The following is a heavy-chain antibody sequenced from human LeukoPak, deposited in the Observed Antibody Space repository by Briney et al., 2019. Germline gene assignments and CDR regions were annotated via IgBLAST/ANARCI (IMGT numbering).Heavy chain of an antibody. D-gene: IGHD3-22*01. CDR1: GGSISSGGYS. Sequence: SGTLSLTCAVSGGSISSGGYSWSWIRQPPGTGLEWIGYIYYSGSTYYNPSLKSRVTISVDTSKNQFSLKLSSVTAADTAVYYCARARESVYYYDSSGYSYFDYWGQGTLVTVSS. CDR2: IYYSGST. V-gene: IGHV4-30-4*07. CDR3: ARARESVYYYDSSGYSYFDY. J-gene: IGHJ4*02.